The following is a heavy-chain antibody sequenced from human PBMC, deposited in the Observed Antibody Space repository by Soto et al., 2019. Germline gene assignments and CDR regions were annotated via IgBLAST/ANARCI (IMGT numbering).Heavy chain of an antibody. CDR3: TTRITIFGGNYYYYGMDV. D-gene: IGHD3-3*01. CDR2: IKSKTDGGTT. Sequence: VGSLRLSCAASGFTFSNAWMSWVRQAPGKGLEWVGRIKSKTDGGTTDYAAPVKGRFTISRDDSKNTLYLQMNSLKTEDTAVYYCTTRITIFGGNYYYYGMDVWGQGTTVTVSS. V-gene: IGHV3-15*01. CDR1: GFTFSNAW. J-gene: IGHJ6*02.